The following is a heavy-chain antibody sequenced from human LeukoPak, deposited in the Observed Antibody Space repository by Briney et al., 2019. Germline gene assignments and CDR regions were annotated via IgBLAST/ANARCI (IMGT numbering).Heavy chain of an antibody. V-gene: IGHV3-11*01. CDR2: ISSSGSTI. D-gene: IGHD6-13*01. CDR3: ARDRRKYTSSWYRPDAFDI. Sequence: TGGSLRLSCAASGFTFSDYYITWIRQAPGKGLEWVSYISSSGSTIYYADSVKGRFTISRDNAKNSLYLQMNSLRAEDTALYYCARDRRKYTSSWYRPDAFDIWGQGTTVTVSS. CDR1: GFTFSDYY. J-gene: IGHJ3*02.